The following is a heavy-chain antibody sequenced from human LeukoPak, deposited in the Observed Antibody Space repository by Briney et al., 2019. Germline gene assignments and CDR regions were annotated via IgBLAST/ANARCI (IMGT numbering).Heavy chain of an antibody. D-gene: IGHD2-15*01. Sequence: PSETLSLTCTVSGGSISSYYWSWIRQPAGKGLEWIGRIYTSGSTNYNPSLKSRVTMSVDTSKNQFSLKLSSVTAADTAVYYCARYYCSGGSCYSYYYYYMDVWGKGTTVTVSS. V-gene: IGHV4-4*07. CDR1: GGSISSYY. CDR2: IYTSGST. CDR3: ARYYCSGGSCYSYYYYYMDV. J-gene: IGHJ6*03.